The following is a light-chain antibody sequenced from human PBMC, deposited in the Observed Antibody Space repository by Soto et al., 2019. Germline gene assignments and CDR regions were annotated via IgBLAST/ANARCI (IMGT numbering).Light chain of an antibody. CDR2: DAS. CDR1: QNIDTY. V-gene: IGKV3-11*01. CDR3: QQRRNWPLT. J-gene: IGKJ4*01. Sequence: EVALTQSPATLSSSPGESVTLSCRASQNIDTYLAWYQQRPGQAPRLLIYDASYRAVGIPSRFSGSGSGTDFTLTISSLEPADFAIYHCQQRRNWPLTFGGGTKVDI.